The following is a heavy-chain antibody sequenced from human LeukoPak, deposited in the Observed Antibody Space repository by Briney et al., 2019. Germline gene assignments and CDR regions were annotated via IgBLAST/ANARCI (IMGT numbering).Heavy chain of an antibody. CDR2: VFFTEGT. J-gene: IGHJ4*02. Sequence: PSGTLSLTCSVSGGSIRNHHWTWIRQSPGKGLEWIGHVFFTEGTNYSPSLRGRITISADRSKNQIYLKLGSVTAADTAVHYCARELYHFDRWGQGALVTVSS. CDR1: GGSIRNHH. V-gene: IGHV4-59*11. D-gene: IGHD2-8*01. CDR3: ARELYHFDR.